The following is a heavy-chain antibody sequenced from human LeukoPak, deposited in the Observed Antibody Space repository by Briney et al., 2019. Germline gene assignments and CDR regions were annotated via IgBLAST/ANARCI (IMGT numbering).Heavy chain of an antibody. D-gene: IGHD6-19*01. V-gene: IGHV3-23*01. Sequence: GGSLRLSCAASGFTFSSYATSWVRQAPGKGLEWVSAITGSGGNTYYADSVKGRFTISRDNSKNTLYLQMNSLRAEDTAVYYCAKDGSLYSSGWYSDYWGQGTLVTVSS. J-gene: IGHJ4*02. CDR3: AKDGSLYSSGWYSDY. CDR2: ITGSGGNT. CDR1: GFTFSSYA.